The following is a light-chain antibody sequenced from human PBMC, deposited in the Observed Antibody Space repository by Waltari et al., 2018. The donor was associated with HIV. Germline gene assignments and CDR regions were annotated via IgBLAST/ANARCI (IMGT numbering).Light chain of an antibody. CDR2: WAS. V-gene: IGKV4-1*01. CDR1: QSVLFNSNSKNY. Sequence: DIVMTQSPDSLALSLGERATIDCKSSQSVLFNSNSKNYLAWYQQKPGQPPKLLIYWASALESGVPDRFSGSGSGTDFTLTISSLQAEDVAVYYCQQYYTVPLTFGGGTKVEI. J-gene: IGKJ4*01. CDR3: QQYYTVPLT.